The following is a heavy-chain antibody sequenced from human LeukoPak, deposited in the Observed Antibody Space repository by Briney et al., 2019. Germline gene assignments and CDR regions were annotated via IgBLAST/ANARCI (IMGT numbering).Heavy chain of an antibody. D-gene: IGHD6-6*01. CDR1: AGSFSGYH. CDR3: ARGFPSSSRWFDP. V-gene: IGHV4-34*01. Sequence: PSETLSLTCGVYAGSFSGYHWTWIRLRPGKGLDWIGDIDHSGSAHYNPSLKSRVTISVDTSNKQFSLSLHSVTAADTAVYYCARGFPSSSRWFDPWGQGTLVTVSS. CDR2: IDHSGSA. J-gene: IGHJ5*02.